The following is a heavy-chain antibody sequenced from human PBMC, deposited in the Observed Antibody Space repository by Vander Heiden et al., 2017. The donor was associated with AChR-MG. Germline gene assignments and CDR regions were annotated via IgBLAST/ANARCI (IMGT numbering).Heavy chain of an antibody. J-gene: IGHJ6*02. Sequence: EVQLVESGGGLVKPGGSLRLSSAASGFTFSTTTMHWVRQAPGKGLEWVSSISSTSSYIYYADSVKGRFTISRDNAKNSLYLQMNSLRAEDTAVYYCARAAYCGGDCYLYYYYGLDVWGQGTTVTVSS. D-gene: IGHD2-21*02. V-gene: IGHV3-21*01. CDR2: ISSTSSYI. CDR1: GFTFSTTT. CDR3: ARAAYCGGDCYLYYYYGLDV.